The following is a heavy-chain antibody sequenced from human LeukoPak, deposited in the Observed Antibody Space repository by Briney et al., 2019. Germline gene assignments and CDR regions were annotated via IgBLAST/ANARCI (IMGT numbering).Heavy chain of an antibody. Sequence: SVKVSCKASGGTFISYAISWVRQAPGQGLEWMGGIIPIFGTANYAQKFQGRVTITADESTSTAYMELSSLRSEDTAVYYCARSRDGYNFYFDYWGQGTLVTVSS. D-gene: IGHD5-24*01. CDR1: GGTFISYA. V-gene: IGHV1-69*01. CDR2: IIPIFGTA. J-gene: IGHJ4*02. CDR3: ARSRDGYNFYFDY.